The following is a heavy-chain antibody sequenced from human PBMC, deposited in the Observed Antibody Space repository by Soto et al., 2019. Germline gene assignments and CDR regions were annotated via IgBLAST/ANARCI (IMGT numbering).Heavy chain of an antibody. CDR1: GGTFSSYA. CDR3: AREFWSGYSYDAFDI. J-gene: IGHJ3*02. Sequence: GASVKVSCKASGGTFSSYAISWVRQAPGQGLEWMGGIIPIFGTANYAQKFQGRVTITADESTSTAYMELSSLRSEDTAVYYCAREFWSGYSYDAFDIWGQGTMVTVSS. D-gene: IGHD3-3*01. V-gene: IGHV1-69*13. CDR2: IIPIFGTA.